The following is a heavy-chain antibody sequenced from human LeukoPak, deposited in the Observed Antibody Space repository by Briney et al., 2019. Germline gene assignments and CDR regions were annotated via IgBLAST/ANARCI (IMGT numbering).Heavy chain of an antibody. J-gene: IGHJ3*02. V-gene: IGHV3-21*01. CDR1: GFTFSSYS. CDR3: AGTVVSAEAFDI. CDR2: ISSSSSYI. D-gene: IGHD4-23*01. Sequence: GGSLRLSCAASGFTFSSYSMNWVRQAPGKGLEWVSSISSSSSYIYYADSVKGRFTISRDNAKNSLYLQMNSLRAEDTAVYYCAGTVVSAEAFDIWGQGTMVTVSS.